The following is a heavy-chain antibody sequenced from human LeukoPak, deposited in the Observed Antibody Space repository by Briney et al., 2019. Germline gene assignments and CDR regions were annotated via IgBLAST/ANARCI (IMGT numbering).Heavy chain of an antibody. Sequence: PGGSLRVSCAASGFTVSSSYMSWVRQAPGKGLEWVSIVYSGGSIYYADSVKGRFTTSRHNSNNTLDLQMNSLRTEDTAMYYCARSYNSAWLDYWGQGTLVTVSS. CDR1: GFTVSSSY. D-gene: IGHD6-19*01. CDR3: ARSYNSAWLDY. J-gene: IGHJ4*02. V-gene: IGHV3-53*04. CDR2: VYSGGSI.